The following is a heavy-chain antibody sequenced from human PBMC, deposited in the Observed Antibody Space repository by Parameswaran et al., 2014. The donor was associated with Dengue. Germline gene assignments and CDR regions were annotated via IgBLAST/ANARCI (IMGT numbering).Heavy chain of an antibody. D-gene: IGHD1-26*01. CDR3: ASLGIVGATGYDDY. V-gene: IGHV1-2*02. J-gene: IGHJ4*02. Sequence: WVRQAPGQGLEWMGWINPNSGGTNYAQKFQGRVTMTRDTSISTAYMELSRLRSDDTAVYYCASLGIVGATGYDDYWGQGTLVTVSS. CDR2: INPNSGGT.